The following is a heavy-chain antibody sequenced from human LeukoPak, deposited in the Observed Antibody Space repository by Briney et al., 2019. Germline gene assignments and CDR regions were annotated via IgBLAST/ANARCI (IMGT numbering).Heavy chain of an antibody. D-gene: IGHD6-19*01. CDR2: INPSGGST. CDR3: ARATSSIAVAGPNYYYYGMDV. Sequence: GASVKVSCKASGYTFTSYYMHWVRQAPGQGLEWMGIINPSGGSTSYAQKFQGRVTMTRDTSTSTVYMELSSLRSEDTAVYYCARATSSIAVAGPNYYYYGMDVWGQGTTVTVSS. J-gene: IGHJ6*02. CDR1: GYTFTSYY. V-gene: IGHV1-46*01.